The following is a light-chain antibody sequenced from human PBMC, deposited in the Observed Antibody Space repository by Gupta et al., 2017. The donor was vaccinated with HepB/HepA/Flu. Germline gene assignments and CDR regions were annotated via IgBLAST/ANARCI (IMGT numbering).Light chain of an antibody. CDR1: TSHLGRYP. V-gene: IGLV1-44*01. Sequence: QPVVTQPPSASGAPGQRITISCSGSTSHLGRYPVNCFHQLPGTAPKLLIYGHNQRHSGVPDRFSGSRSGTSASLAINGLQAEDDADYYCAAWDDGLKGYVFGPGTRVTVL. CDR3: AAWDDGLKGYV. J-gene: IGLJ1*01. CDR2: GHN.